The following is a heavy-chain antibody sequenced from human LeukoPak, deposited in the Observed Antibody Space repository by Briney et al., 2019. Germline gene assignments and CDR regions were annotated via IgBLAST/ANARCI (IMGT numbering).Heavy chain of an antibody. D-gene: IGHD3-3*01. Sequence: GGSLRLSCAASGFTFSSYSMNWVRQAPGKGLEWVSYISSSSSTIYYADSVKGRFTISRDNAKNSLYLQMNGLRAEDTAVYYCARGPHFGVVIIEYYYYMDVWGKGTTVTVSS. J-gene: IGHJ6*03. CDR2: ISSSSSTI. CDR3: ARGPHFGVVIIEYYYYMDV. V-gene: IGHV3-48*04. CDR1: GFTFSSYS.